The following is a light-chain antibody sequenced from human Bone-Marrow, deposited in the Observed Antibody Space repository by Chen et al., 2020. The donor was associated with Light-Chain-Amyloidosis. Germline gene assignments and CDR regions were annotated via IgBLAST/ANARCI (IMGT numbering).Light chain of an antibody. V-gene: IGLV3-21*03. CDR3: QVWDRSSDRPV. Sequence: SYVLTQPSSVSGAPGKTATIAWGGNNIGSTSVHWYQQTPGQAPLLVVYDDSDRPSGIPERLSGSNSGNTATLTISRVEAGDEADYYCQVWDRSSDRPVFGGGTKLTVL. J-gene: IGLJ3*02. CDR2: DDS. CDR1: NIGSTS.